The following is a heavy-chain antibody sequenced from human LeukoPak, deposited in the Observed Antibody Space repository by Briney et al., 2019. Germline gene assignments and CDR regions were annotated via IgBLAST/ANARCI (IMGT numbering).Heavy chain of an antibody. CDR3: AKDQGGYSSGTFDY. J-gene: IGHJ4*02. CDR1: GFTVSSNY. D-gene: IGHD6-19*01. Sequence: GGSLRLSCAASGFTVSSNYMSWVRQAPGKGLEWVSVIYSGGSTYYADSVKGRFTISRDNSKNTLYLQMNSLRAEDTAVYYCAKDQGGYSSGTFDYWGQGTLVTVSS. V-gene: IGHV3-53*01. CDR2: IYSGGST.